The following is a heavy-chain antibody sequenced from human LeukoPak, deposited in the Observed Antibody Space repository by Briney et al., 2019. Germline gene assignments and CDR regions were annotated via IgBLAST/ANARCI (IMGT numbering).Heavy chain of an antibody. Sequence: KPSETLSRTCTVSGDSISSYYWSWLRQAPGKGLEWIGYIYYSGSTNYNPSLKSRVTISIDTSKNQFSLKLSSMTAADTAVYYCARIGSGSYLTLDYWGQGTLVTVSS. CDR1: GDSISSYY. CDR3: ARIGSGSYLTLDY. D-gene: IGHD1-26*01. J-gene: IGHJ4*02. CDR2: IYYSGST. V-gene: IGHV4-59*01.